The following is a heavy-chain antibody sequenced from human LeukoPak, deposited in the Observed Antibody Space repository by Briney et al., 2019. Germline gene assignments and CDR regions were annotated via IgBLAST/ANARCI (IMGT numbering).Heavy chain of an antibody. Sequence: GGSLRLSCAASGFTFSSYSMNWVRQAPGTGLEWVSSISSSSSYIYYADSVKGRFTISRDNAKNSLYLQMNSLRAEDTAVYYCARGGGRFYFDYWGQGTLVTVSS. CDR1: GFTFSSYS. V-gene: IGHV3-21*01. CDR3: ARGGGRFYFDY. J-gene: IGHJ4*02. D-gene: IGHD3-10*01. CDR2: ISSSSSYI.